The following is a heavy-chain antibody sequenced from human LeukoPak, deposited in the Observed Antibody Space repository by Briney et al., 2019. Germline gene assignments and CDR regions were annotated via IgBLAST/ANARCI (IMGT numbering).Heavy chain of an antibody. D-gene: IGHD1-26*01. V-gene: IGHV4-59*12. J-gene: IGHJ4*02. CDR2: IYYSGST. Sequence: SETLSLTCTVSGGSISSYYWRWIRQPPGKGLEWIGYIYYSGSTNYNPSLKSRVTISVDTSKNQFSLKLSSVTAADTAVYYCARDEILGATPDYWGQGTLVTVSS. CDR1: GGSISSYY. CDR3: ARDEILGATPDY.